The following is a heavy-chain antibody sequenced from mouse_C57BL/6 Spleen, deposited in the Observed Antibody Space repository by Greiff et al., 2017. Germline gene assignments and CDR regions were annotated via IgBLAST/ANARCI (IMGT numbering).Heavy chain of an antibody. J-gene: IGHJ1*03. CDR3: TRGVYWGNSYWYFDV. CDR1: GYTFTSYD. D-gene: IGHD2-1*01. Sequence: QVQLQQSGPELVKPGASVKLSCKASGYTFTSYDINWVKQRPGQGLEWIGWIYPSDGSTKYNEKVKGKVTLTVDTSSSKAYMELHRLTSEDSAVYFCTRGVYWGNSYWYFDVWGTGTTVTVSS. CDR2: IYPSDGST. V-gene: IGHV1-85*01.